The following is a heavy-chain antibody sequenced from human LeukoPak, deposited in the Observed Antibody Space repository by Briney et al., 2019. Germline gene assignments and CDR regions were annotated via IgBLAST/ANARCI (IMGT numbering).Heavy chain of an antibody. CDR3: ARRLSYNFDY. CDR1: GFTLSSYA. CDR2: ISSGGNT. V-gene: IGHV3-23*01. D-gene: IGHD3-3*01. Sequence: GGSLRLSCAASGFTLSSYAMSRVRQAPGKGLEWVSAISSGGNTYYADSVKGRFTISRDNSKNTLYLQMTCLRAEDTAVYYCARRLSYNFDYWGQGTLVTVSS. J-gene: IGHJ4*02.